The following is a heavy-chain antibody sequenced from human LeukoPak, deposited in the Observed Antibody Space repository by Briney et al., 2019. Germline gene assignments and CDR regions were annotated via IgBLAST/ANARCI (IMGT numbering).Heavy chain of an antibody. Sequence: SETLSLTCAVYGGSFSGYYWSWIRQPPGKGLEWIGEINHSGSTNYNPSLKSRVTISVDTSKNQFSLKLSSVTAADTAVYYCASMTYYDSIWGEGDYWGQGTLVTVSS. V-gene: IGHV4-34*01. D-gene: IGHD3-16*01. J-gene: IGHJ4*02. CDR2: INHSGST. CDR3: ASMTYYDSIWGEGDY. CDR1: GGSFSGYY.